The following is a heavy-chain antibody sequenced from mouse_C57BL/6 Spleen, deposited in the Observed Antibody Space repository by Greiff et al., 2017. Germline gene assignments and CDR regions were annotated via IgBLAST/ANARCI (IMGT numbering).Heavy chain of an antibody. D-gene: IGHD6-5*01. Sequence: EVMLVESEGGLVQPGSSMKLSCTASGFTFSDYYMAWVRQVPEKGLEWVANINYDGSSTYYLDSLKSRFIISRDNAKNILYLQMSSLKSEDTATYYCARGGLYYAMDYWGQGTSVTVSS. CDR1: GFTFSDYY. CDR2: INYDGSST. J-gene: IGHJ4*01. V-gene: IGHV5-16*01. CDR3: ARGGLYYAMDY.